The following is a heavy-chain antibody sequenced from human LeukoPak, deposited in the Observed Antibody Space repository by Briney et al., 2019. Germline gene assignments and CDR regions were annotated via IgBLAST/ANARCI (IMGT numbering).Heavy chain of an antibody. CDR2: VHLDGRT. CDR1: GFTFSSYAM. CDR3: AREGGFYRPLDY. V-gene: IGHV4-4*02. D-gene: IGHD3-3*01. Sequence: GSLRLSCAVSGFTFSSYAMSWVRQPPGKGLEWIGEVHLDGRTNYNPSLKSRLIMSVDLPENHISLKLTSVTAADTAVYYCAREGGFYRPLDYSGQGTLVTVSS. J-gene: IGHJ4*02.